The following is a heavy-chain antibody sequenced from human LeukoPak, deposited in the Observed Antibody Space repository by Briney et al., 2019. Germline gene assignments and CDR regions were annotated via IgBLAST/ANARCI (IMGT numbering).Heavy chain of an antibody. J-gene: IGHJ3*02. CDR3: ARHAGEDSPSDDAFDI. Sequence: ASVKVSCKASGYTFTDYYLHWVRQTPGQGLEWMGIINVSGGGTTYAQKFQGRVTMTRDTSTSTAYMELSSLRSEDTAVYYCARHAGEDSPSDDAFDIWGQGTMVTVSS. V-gene: IGHV1-46*01. CDR1: GYTFTDYY. CDR2: INVSGGGT. D-gene: IGHD3-10*01.